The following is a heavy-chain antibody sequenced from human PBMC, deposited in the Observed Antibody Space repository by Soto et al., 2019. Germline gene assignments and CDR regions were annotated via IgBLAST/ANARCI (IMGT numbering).Heavy chain of an antibody. CDR1: GGSISSYY. J-gene: IGHJ6*03. D-gene: IGHD6-13*01. CDR2: IYYSGST. V-gene: IGHV4-59*12. Sequence: SETLSLTCTVSGGSISSYYWSWIRQPPGKGLEWIGYIYYSGSTNYNPSLKSRVTISVDTSKDQFSLKLSSVTAADTAVYYCARGRAAAGNYYYYYMDVWGKGT. CDR3: ARGRAAAGNYYYYYMDV.